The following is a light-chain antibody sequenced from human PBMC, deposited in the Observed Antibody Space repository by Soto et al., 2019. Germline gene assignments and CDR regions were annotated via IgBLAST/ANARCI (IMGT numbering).Light chain of an antibody. Sequence: EIVMTQSPATLSVSPGERATLSCRASQSVSSNLAWYQQKPGQAPRRLIYGASTRATGIPARFSGSGSGTEFTLTIRGLQSEDFAIYYCQQYNNWPPWTFGQGTKVEIK. CDR1: QSVSSN. CDR2: GAS. V-gene: IGKV3-15*01. J-gene: IGKJ1*01. CDR3: QQYNNWPPWT.